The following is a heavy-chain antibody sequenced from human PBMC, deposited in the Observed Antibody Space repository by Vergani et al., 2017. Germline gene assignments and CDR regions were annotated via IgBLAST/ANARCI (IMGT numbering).Heavy chain of an antibody. J-gene: IGHJ3*02. V-gene: IGHV3-23*04. Sequence: VRLVESGGGVVQPGRSLRLSCAASGFTFRNYAMTWVRQAPGKGLEWVSIISDNGGTTYYADSVKGRFTISRDNSKNTLFLHMNSLRPEDTAVYYCAKVGRSEVAGTFGAFDIWGQGTMVTVSS. CDR1: GFTFRNYA. CDR2: ISDNGGTT. D-gene: IGHD6-19*01. CDR3: AKVGRSEVAGTFGAFDI.